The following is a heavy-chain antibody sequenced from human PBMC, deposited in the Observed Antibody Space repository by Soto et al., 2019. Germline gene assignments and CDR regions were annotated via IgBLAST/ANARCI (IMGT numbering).Heavy chain of an antibody. J-gene: IGHJ4*02. CDR2: ISAYNDNT. CDR3: ARDQIYGGRGVTTIDY. CDR1: GYTFSSYG. D-gene: IGHD4-17*01. Sequence: QVQLVQSGAEVRKPGASVKVSCKASGYTFSSYGISWVRQAPGQGLEWMGWISAYNDNTKYAQNLQGRVTMTTDTFTSTAYMELGSLRSDDTAVYFCARDQIYGGRGVTTIDYWGQGTLVTVSS. V-gene: IGHV1-18*04.